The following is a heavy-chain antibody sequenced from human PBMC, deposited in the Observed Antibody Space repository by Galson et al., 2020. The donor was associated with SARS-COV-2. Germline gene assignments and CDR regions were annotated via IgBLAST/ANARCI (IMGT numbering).Heavy chain of an antibody. CDR2: INPKSGGT. CDR1: GYTFTDYY. D-gene: IGHD3-9*01. Sequence: ASVKVSCQASGYTFTDYYIHWVRQAPGHGLEWMGWINPKSGGTNYAQKFEGRVTMTRDTSITTAYMERSRLRADDTAVYYCARLRYYDVLTGYIVDVWGQGTMVTVSS. V-gene: IGHV1-2*02. J-gene: IGHJ6*02. CDR3: ARLRYYDVLTGYIVDV.